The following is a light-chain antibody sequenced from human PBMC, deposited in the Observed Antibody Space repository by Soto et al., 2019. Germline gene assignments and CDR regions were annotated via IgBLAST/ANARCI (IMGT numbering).Light chain of an antibody. CDR3: QHYGSPMWT. J-gene: IGKJ1*01. V-gene: IGKV3-20*01. CDR1: QSVSSSY. CDR2: GAS. Sequence: EIVLTQSPGTLSLSPGERATLSCRASQSVSSSYLAWYQQKPGQAPRLLIFGASGRTTGITDRFSGSGSGADLTLTISGLEPEDFGVYYWQHYGSPMWTFGQGTKVEIK.